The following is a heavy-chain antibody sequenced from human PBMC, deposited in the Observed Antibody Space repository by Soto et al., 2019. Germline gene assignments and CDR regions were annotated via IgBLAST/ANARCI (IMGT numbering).Heavy chain of an antibody. J-gene: IGHJ5*02. CDR1: GFSLSTGGGA. Sequence: QITLKESGPTLVKPTETLTLTCTFSGFSLSTGGGAVGWIRQPPGKALEWLALIYANGNEVYSSSLRNRLTITKDTSKNQVVLTMTNMDPVDTATYYCAHRRSVASRCWFDPWCQGTLVIVSS. V-gene: IGHV2-5*01. CDR3: AHRRSVASRCWFDP. CDR2: IYANGNE. D-gene: IGHD6-6*01.